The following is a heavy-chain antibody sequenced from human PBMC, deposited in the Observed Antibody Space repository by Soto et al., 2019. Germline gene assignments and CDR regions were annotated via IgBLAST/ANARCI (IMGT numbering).Heavy chain of an antibody. J-gene: IGHJ4*02. D-gene: IGHD3-16*02. CDR1: GSTFTIYD. CDR3: ATRSPAFDF. Sequence: ASMKVSYKASGSTFTIYDINCWVQVRGQGLEWMGWMSAYVGNTNYAQKLVGRVSMTTGISLSTDYMELRSLSSDDTAVYYCATRSPAFDFWGQGSLVSVFS. V-gene: IGHV1-18*01. CDR2: MSAYVGNT.